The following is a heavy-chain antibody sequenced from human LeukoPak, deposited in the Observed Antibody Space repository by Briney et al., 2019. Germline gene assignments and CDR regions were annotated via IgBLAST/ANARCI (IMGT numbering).Heavy chain of an antibody. D-gene: IGHD2-15*01. CDR1: GGSISSSSYY. J-gene: IGHJ5*02. CDR2: IYYSGST. Sequence: SETLSLTCTVSGGSISSSSYYWGCIRQPPGKGLECIGSIYYSGSTYYNPSLKSRVTISLDTSKNQFSLKLSYVTAADTAVYYCARGWSLVVETAPDQEVFDPWGQGTLVIVSS. V-gene: IGHV4-39*07. CDR3: ARGWSLVVETAPDQEVFDP.